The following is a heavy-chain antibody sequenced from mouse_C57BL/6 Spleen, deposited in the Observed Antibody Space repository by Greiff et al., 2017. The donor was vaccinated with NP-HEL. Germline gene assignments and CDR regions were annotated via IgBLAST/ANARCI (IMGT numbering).Heavy chain of an antibody. J-gene: IGHJ3*01. CDR1: ANTFTSYG. CDR2: FDPSDSET. Sequence: QLHSPGAERVGPGSPVNLSSKPSANTFTSYGRHWVRRSPIQGLDWIGNFDPSDSETHYNQKFKDKATLTVDKSSSTAYMQLSSLTSEDSAVYYCASGGMAYYGSSSWFAYWGQGTLVTVSA. V-gene: IGHV1-52*01. D-gene: IGHD1-1*01. CDR3: ASGGMAYYGSSSWFAY.